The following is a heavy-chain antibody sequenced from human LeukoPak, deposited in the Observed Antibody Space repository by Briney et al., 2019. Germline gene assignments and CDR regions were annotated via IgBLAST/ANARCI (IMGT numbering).Heavy chain of an antibody. Sequence: GGSLRLSCAASGFTVSSNYMSWVRQAPGKGLEWVSVIYSGGGTYYADSVRGRFTISRDNSKNTLYLQMNSLRAEDTAVYYCAKDRLHYYDSSGYHYFDYWGQGTLVTVSS. D-gene: IGHD3-22*01. CDR2: IYSGGGT. CDR3: AKDRLHYYDSSGYHYFDY. V-gene: IGHV3-66*01. CDR1: GFTVSSNY. J-gene: IGHJ4*02.